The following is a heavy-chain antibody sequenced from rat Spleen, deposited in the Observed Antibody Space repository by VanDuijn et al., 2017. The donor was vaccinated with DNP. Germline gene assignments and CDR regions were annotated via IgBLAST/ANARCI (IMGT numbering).Heavy chain of an antibody. D-gene: IGHD2-6*01. CDR3: ARVGIPITAVPYYFDY. J-gene: IGHJ2*01. V-gene: IGHV2-47*01. CDR1: GSSLTRNS. Sequence: QVQLKESGPGLVQPSQTLSLTCTVSGSSLTRNSVSWIRQPPGKGLEWMGVIWSDGGTDYNSAVKSRLSISRDNSKSQVFLKMNSLHTEDTAMYFCARVGIPITAVPYYFDYWGQGVMVTVSS. CDR2: IWSDGGT.